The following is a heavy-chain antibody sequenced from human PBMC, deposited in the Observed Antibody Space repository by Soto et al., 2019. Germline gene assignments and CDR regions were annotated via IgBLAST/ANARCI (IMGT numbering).Heavy chain of an antibody. D-gene: IGHD4-17*01. CDR2: INHSGST. V-gene: IGHV4-34*01. CDR3: ARGGCYGGNSWFDP. Sequence: QVQLQPWGAGLLKPSETLSRTCAVYGGSFSGYYWSWIRQPPGKGLEWIGEINHSGSTNYNPSLKSRVTIAVDTSKNQFSLKLSSVTAADTAVYYCARGGCYGGNSWFDPWGQGTLVTVSS. CDR1: GGSFSGYY. J-gene: IGHJ5*02.